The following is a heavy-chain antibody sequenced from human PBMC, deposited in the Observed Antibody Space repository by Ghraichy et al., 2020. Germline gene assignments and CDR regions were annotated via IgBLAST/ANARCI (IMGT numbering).Heavy chain of an antibody. J-gene: IGHJ3*02. V-gene: IGHV3-7*01. CDR2: IKQDGSEK. CDR1: GFTFSSYW. CDR3: ARVVQYYGSGKTAAAFDI. Sequence: GESLNISCAASGFTFSSYWMSWVRQAPGKGLEWVANIKQDGSEKYYVDSVKGRFTISRDNAKNSLYLQMNSLRAEDTAVYYCARVVQYYGSGKTAAAFDIWGQGTMVTVSS. D-gene: IGHD3-10*01.